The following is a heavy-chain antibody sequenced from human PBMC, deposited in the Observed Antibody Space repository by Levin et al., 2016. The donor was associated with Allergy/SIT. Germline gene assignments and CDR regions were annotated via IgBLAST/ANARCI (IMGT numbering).Heavy chain of an antibody. CDR3: ARAGTAMVTVGWFDP. J-gene: IGHJ5*02. V-gene: IGHV1-69*01. D-gene: IGHD5-18*01. CDR2: IIPIFGTA. Sequence: WVRQAPGQGLEWMGGIIPIFGTANYAQKFQGRVTITADESTSTAYMELSSLRSEDTAVYYCARAGTAMVTVGWFDPWGQGTLVTVSS.